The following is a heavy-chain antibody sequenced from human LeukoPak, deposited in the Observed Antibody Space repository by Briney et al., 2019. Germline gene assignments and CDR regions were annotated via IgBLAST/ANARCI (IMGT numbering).Heavy chain of an antibody. CDR1: GLIVSSNY. Sequence: GGSLRLSCAASGLIVSSNYMSWVRQAPGKGLEWVSYIRSSGSTTYYADSVQGRFTISRDDAENSLYLQMNSLRDEDTAVYYCARVNYYALDYWGQGALVTVSS. J-gene: IGHJ4*02. D-gene: IGHD3-10*01. V-gene: IGHV3-48*02. CDR3: ARVNYYALDY. CDR2: IRSSGSTT.